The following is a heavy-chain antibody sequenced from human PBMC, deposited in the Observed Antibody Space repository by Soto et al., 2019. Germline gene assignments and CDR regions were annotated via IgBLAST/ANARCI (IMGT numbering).Heavy chain of an antibody. CDR2: ISGSGVST. CDR3: AKGSYYFDY. J-gene: IGHJ4*02. Sequence: EVQLLESGGGLVQPGGSLRLSCAASGFTFSSYAMSLVRQAPGKGLEWVSAISGSGVSTYYADSVKGRITISRDNSKNTLYLQMNRLRAEDTAVYYCAKGSYYFDYWGQGTLVTVSS. D-gene: IGHD1-26*01. CDR1: GFTFSSYA. V-gene: IGHV3-23*01.